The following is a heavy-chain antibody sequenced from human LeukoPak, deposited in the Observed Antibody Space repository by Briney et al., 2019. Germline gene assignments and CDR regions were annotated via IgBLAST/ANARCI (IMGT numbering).Heavy chain of an antibody. CDR1: GFTFSSYG. D-gene: IGHD2-15*01. CDR3: ARDGFCSGGSCYGY. J-gene: IGHJ4*02. V-gene: IGHV3-21*01. Sequence: PGGSLRLSCEVSGFTFSSYGMNWVRLAPGKGLEWVSSISGTSNYIDYADSVKGRFTISRDNTKNSLYLQMNSLRAEDTAVYYCARDGFCSGGSCYGYCGQGTLVTVSS. CDR2: ISGTSNYI.